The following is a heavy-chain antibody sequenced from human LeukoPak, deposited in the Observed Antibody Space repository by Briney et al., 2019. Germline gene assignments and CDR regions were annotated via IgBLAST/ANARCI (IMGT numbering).Heavy chain of an antibody. V-gene: IGHV1-46*01. J-gene: IGHJ4*02. CDR3: AREGTNGDYPGY. D-gene: IGHD4-17*01. Sequence: ASVKVSCKASGYTFTSYYMHWVRQAPGQGLEWMGIINPSGGSTSYAQKFQGRVTMTRDTSTCTVYMELSSLRSEDTAVYYCAREGTNGDYPGYWGQGTLVTVSS. CDR2: INPSGGST. CDR1: GYTFTSYY.